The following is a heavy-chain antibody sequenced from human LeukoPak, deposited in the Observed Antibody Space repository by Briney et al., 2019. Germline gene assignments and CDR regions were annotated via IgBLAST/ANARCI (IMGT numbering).Heavy chain of an antibody. Sequence: ASVKVSCKASGYTFTSYAMHWVRQAPGQRLEWMGWINAGNGNTKYSQKFQGRVTITRDTSASTAYMELSSLRSEDTAVYYCASGYYDSSGSLGAFDIWGQGTMVTVSS. CDR3: ASGYYDSSGSLGAFDI. J-gene: IGHJ3*02. D-gene: IGHD3-22*01. V-gene: IGHV1-3*01. CDR2: INAGNGNT. CDR1: GYTFTSYA.